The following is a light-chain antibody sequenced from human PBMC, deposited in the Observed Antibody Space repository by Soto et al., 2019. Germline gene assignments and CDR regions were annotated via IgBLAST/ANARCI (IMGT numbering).Light chain of an antibody. V-gene: IGKV1-27*01. CDR2: AAY. CDR3: QKYDNAPLT. Sequence: DIQMTQAPSSLSASVGDRVTITCRARQDISTLAWYQQKPGKVPKLLISAAYTLQSGVPPRFSGSGSGTDFTLTISSLQPEDVATYYCQKYDNAPLTFGGGTKVEIK. J-gene: IGKJ4*01. CDR1: QDIST.